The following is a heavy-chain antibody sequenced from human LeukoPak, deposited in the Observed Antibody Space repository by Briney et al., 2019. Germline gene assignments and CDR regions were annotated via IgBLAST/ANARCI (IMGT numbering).Heavy chain of an antibody. CDR2: INHSGST. CDR3: ASEDRDYYDSSGYSN. CDR1: GGSFSGYY. V-gene: IGHV4-34*01. J-gene: IGHJ4*02. Sequence: SETLSLTCAVYGGSFSGYYWSWIRQPPGKGLEWIGEINHSGSTNYNPSLKSRVTISVDTSKNQFSLKLSSVTAADTAVYYCASEDRDYYDSSGYSNWGQGTLVTVYS. D-gene: IGHD3-22*01.